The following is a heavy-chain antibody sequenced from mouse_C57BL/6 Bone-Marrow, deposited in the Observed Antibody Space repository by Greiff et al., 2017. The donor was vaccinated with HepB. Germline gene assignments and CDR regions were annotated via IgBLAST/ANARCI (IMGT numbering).Heavy chain of an antibody. V-gene: IGHV5-4*01. CDR2: ISDGGSYT. J-gene: IGHJ3*01. Sequence: DVQLVESGGGLVKPGGSLKLSCAASGFTFSSYAMSWVRQTPEKRLEWVATISDGGSYTYYPDNVKGRFTISRDNAKNNLYLQMSHLKSEDTAMYYCARDGYYASWFAYWGQGTLVTVSA. CDR1: GFTFSSYA. D-gene: IGHD2-3*01. CDR3: ARDGYYASWFAY.